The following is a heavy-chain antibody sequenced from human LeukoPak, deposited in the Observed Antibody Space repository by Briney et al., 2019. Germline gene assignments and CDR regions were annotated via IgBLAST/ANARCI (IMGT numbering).Heavy chain of an antibody. V-gene: IGHV3-53*01. J-gene: IGHJ4*02. D-gene: IGHD2-15*01. CDR3: ARDSGGPAF. CDR1: GFSVSNNY. Sequence: TGGSLRLSCAASGFSVSNNYMSWVRQAPGKALEWLSANYSDGGTFLIDSVKCRFTISRDSSKNTLFLQMNSLRADDTAVYYCARDSGGPAFWGQGTPVTVSS. CDR2: NYSDGGT.